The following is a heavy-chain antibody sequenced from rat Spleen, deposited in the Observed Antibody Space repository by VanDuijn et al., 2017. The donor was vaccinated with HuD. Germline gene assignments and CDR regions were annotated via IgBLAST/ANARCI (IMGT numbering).Heavy chain of an antibody. J-gene: IGHJ3*01. D-gene: IGHD4-3*01. CDR3: ATAGSGFAY. CDR2: ITSGGSNT. Sequence: EVQLVESGGGLVQPGRSLTLSCAASGFTFSPFAMAWVRQAPKQGLEWVATITSGGSNTYYPDSVKGRFTISRDNAKSTLYLQMNSLRSEDTATYYCATAGSGFAYWGQGTLVTVSS. CDR1: GFTFSPFA. V-gene: IGHV5-46*01.